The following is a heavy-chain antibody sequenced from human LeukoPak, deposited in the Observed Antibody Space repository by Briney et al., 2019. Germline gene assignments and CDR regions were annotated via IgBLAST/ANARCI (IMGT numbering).Heavy chain of an antibody. CDR2: IIPILGIA. V-gene: IGHV1-69*02. CDR1: GYTFTGYY. D-gene: IGHD3-3*01. J-gene: IGHJ4*02. Sequence: GASVKVSCKASGYTFTGYYMHWLRQAPGQGLEWMGRIIPILGIANYAQKFQGRVTITADKSTSTAYMELSSLRSEGTAVYYCSITIFGVVIIGDYFDYWGQGTLVTVSS. CDR3: SITIFGVVIIGDYFDY.